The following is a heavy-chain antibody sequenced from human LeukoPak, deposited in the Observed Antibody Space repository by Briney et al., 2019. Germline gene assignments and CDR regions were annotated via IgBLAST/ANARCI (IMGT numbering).Heavy chain of an antibody. CDR3: AKDRLGAMLYFDS. CDR1: GFTFSSYA. D-gene: IGHD3-16*01. V-gene: IGHV3-23*01. J-gene: IGHJ4*02. Sequence: GGSLRLSCAASGFTFSSYAMSWVRQAPGKGLECISGFSGSGGSTYYADSVKGRFTISRDNSKNTLYLQMNSLRAEDTAVYYCAKDRLGAMLYFDSWGQGTLVTVSS. CDR2: FSGSGGST.